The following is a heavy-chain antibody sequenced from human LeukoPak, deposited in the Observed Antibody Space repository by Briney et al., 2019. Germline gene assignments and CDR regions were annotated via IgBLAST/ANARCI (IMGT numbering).Heavy chain of an antibody. CDR2: FDPEDGET. D-gene: IGHD2-15*01. J-gene: IGHJ5*02. CDR1: GYTLTVLS. Sequence: GASVKVSCKVSGYTLTVLSMHWVRQAPGKGLEWMGGFDPEDGETIYAQKFQGRVAMTEDTSTDTAYMELSSLRSEDTAVYYCATKGSMYCSGGSCFWSWGQGTLVTVSS. CDR3: ATKGSMYCSGGSCFWS. V-gene: IGHV1-24*01.